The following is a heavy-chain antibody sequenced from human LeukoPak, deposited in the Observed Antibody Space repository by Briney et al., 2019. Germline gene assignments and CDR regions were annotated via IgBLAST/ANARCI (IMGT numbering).Heavy chain of an antibody. J-gene: IGHJ5*02. Sequence: GGSLRLSCTASGFTFNLYAMTWVRQAPGKGLEWVANIKQDGSENFYVDSVKGRFTISRDNAKNLLYLQMNSLRADDTAVYYCARDSTGYGYEEWSWGQGTLATVSS. CDR3: ARDSTGYGYEEWS. CDR1: GFTFNLYA. D-gene: IGHD5-18*01. CDR2: IKQDGSEN. V-gene: IGHV3-7*01.